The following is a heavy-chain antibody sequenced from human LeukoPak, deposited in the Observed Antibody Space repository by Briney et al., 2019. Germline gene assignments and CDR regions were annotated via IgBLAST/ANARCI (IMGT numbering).Heavy chain of an antibody. CDR1: GGSISSSSYY. J-gene: IGHJ4*02. CDR3: ARAPEPPRLVQAKTRFDY. D-gene: IGHD6-19*01. V-gene: IGHV4-39*01. CDR2: IYYSGST. Sequence: SETLSLTCTVSGGSISSSSYYWGWLRQPPGKGLEWIGSIYYSGSTYYNPSLKSRVTISVDTSKNQFSLKLSSVTAADTAVYYCARAPEPPRLVQAKTRFDYWGQGTLVTVSS.